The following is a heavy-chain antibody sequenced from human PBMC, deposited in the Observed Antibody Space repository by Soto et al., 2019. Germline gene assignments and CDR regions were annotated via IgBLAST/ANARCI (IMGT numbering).Heavy chain of an antibody. Sequence: SVKVSCKASGGTFSSYAISWVRQAPGQGLEWMGGIIPIFGTANYAQKFQGRVTITADESTSTAYMELTSLRSEDTAVYYCARAPHGGMAQDYWGQGTLVTVSS. CDR1: GGTFSSYA. V-gene: IGHV1-69*13. CDR3: ARAPHGGMAQDY. CDR2: IIPIFGTA. J-gene: IGHJ4*02. D-gene: IGHD2-15*01.